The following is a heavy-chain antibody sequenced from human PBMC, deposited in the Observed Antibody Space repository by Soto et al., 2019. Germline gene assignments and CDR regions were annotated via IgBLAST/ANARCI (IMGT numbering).Heavy chain of an antibody. V-gene: IGHV5-51*01. CDR2: IYPGDSDT. CDR3: ASGFGSSFNYYGMDV. CDR1: GYSFTGYW. D-gene: IGHD6-13*01. Sequence: GESLKISCKGSGYSFTGYWIGWVRQMPGKGLEWMGIIYPGDSDTRYSPSFQGQVTISADKSISTAYLQWSSLKASDTAMYYCASGFGSSFNYYGMDVWGQGTTVTVSS. J-gene: IGHJ6*02.